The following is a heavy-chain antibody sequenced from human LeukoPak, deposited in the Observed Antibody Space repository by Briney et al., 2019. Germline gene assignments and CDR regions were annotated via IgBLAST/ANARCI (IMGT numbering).Heavy chain of an antibody. CDR2: IWYDGSNK. J-gene: IGHJ6*02. CDR3: ARAKVSDYYYYGMDV. Sequence: GGSLRLSCGASGFTFSSFGMYWVRQAPGKGLEWVAVIWYDGSNKYYADSVKGRFTISRDNSKNTLYLQMNSLRAEDTAVYYCARAKVSDYYYYGMDVWGQGTTVTVSS. D-gene: IGHD3-10*01. CDR1: GFTFSSFG. V-gene: IGHV3-33*01.